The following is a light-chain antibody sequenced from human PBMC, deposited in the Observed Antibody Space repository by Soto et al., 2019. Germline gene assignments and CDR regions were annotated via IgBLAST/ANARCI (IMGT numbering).Light chain of an antibody. CDR2: DAS. Sequence: DIQMTQSPSSLSASVGDRVTITCQASQDISNYLNWYQQKPGKAPKLLIYDASNLETGVPSRFSGSGSGTDFTFTISSLQPEDIATYYCQQYDNLLCTFGPGTKGDIK. CDR1: QDISNY. J-gene: IGKJ3*01. V-gene: IGKV1-33*01. CDR3: QQYDNLLCT.